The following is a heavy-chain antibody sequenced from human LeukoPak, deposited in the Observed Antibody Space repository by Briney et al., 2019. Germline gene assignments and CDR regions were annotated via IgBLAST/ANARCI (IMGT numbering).Heavy chain of an antibody. CDR2: IGIDSGNT. J-gene: IGHJ4*02. CDR1: GFPFIEYS. Sequence: GGSLRLSCTASGFPFIEYSMNWVRQAPGKGLEWISYIGIDSGNTKYADSVGGRFTISTDKAKNSLYLQMNSLRVEDTAVYYCARDHNYAFDNWGQGTLVSVAS. CDR3: ARDHNYAFDN. V-gene: IGHV3-48*01. D-gene: IGHD1-1*01.